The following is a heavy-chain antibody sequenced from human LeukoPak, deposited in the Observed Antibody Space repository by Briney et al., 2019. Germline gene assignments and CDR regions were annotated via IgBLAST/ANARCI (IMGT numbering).Heavy chain of an antibody. V-gene: IGHV3-30-3*01. D-gene: IGHD3-10*01. CDR3: ARGRVTMVRGVICY. Sequence: GRSLRLSCAASGFTFSSYAMHWVRQAPGKGLEWVAVISYDGSNKYYADSVKGRFTISRDNSKNTLYLQMNSLRAEDTAVYYCARGRVTMVRGVICYWGQGTLVTVSS. J-gene: IGHJ4*02. CDR2: ISYDGSNK. CDR1: GFTFSSYA.